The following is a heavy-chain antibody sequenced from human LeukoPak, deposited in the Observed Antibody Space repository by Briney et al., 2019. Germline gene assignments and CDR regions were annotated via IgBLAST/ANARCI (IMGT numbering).Heavy chain of an antibody. CDR3: ARVGDFWSGYRGDYYYGMDV. CDR1: GFTFSSYS. D-gene: IGHD3-3*01. CDR2: ISSSSSTI. Sequence: GRSLRLSCAASGFTFSSYSMNWVRQAPGKGLEWVSYISSSSSTIYYADSVKGRFTISRDNAKNSLYLQMNSLRAEDTAVYYCARVGDFWSGYRGDYYYGMDVWGQGTTVTVSS. J-gene: IGHJ6*02. V-gene: IGHV3-48*01.